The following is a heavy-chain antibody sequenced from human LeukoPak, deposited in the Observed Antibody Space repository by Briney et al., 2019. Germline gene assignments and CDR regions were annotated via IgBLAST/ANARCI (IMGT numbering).Heavy chain of an antibody. CDR2: ISYDGSNK. CDR3: AKGALQQQLLTRRGDYFDY. D-gene: IGHD6-13*01. J-gene: IGHJ4*02. Sequence: GGSLRLSCAASGFTFSSYGMHWVRQAPGKGLEWVAVISYDGSNKYYADSVKGRFTISRDNSKNTLYLQMNSLRAEDTAVYYCAKGALQQQLLTRRGDYFDYWGQGTLVTVSS. V-gene: IGHV3-30*18. CDR1: GFTFSSYG.